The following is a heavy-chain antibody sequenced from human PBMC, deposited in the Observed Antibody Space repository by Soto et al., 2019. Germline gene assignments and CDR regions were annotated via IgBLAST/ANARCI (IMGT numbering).Heavy chain of an antibody. CDR3: ARGSGDGYSRGLAFDY. J-gene: IGHJ4*02. V-gene: IGHV1-69*06. CDR2: IIPIFGTA. D-gene: IGHD4-4*01. Sequence: ASVKVSCKASGGTFSSYAISWVRQAPGQGLEWMGGIIPIFGTANYAQKFQGRVTITADKSTSTAYMELSSLGSEDTAVYYCARGSGDGYSRGLAFDYWGQGTLVTVSS. CDR1: GGTFSSYA.